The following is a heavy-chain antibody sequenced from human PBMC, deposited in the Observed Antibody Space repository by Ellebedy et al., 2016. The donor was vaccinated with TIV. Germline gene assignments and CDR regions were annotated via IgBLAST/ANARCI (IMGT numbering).Heavy chain of an antibody. D-gene: IGHD3-22*01. Sequence: SETLSLTXTVSGGSISSDYWNWIRQPAGRGLEWIGRIFSSGSTHYNPSLKSRVTMSLDTSKNHFSLKLSSVTAADTAVYYCARGSYDSRGNYFDYWGQGTLVTVSS. J-gene: IGHJ4*02. CDR2: IFSSGST. V-gene: IGHV4-4*07. CDR3: ARGSYDSRGNYFDY. CDR1: GGSISSDY.